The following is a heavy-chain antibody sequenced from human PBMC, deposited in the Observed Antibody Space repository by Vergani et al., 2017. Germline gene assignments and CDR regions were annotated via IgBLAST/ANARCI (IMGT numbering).Heavy chain of an antibody. CDR3: ARENALFGVDKVRSYYYYYMDV. CDR1: GGSISSGSYY. J-gene: IGHJ6*03. Sequence: QVQLQESGPGLVKPSQTLSLTCTVSGGSISSGSYYWSWIRQPAGKGLEWIGRIYTSGSTDYNPSLKSRVTISVDTSKNQFSLKLSPVTAADTAVYYCARENALFGVDKVRSYYYYYMDVWGKGTTVTVSS. D-gene: IGHD3-3*01. V-gene: IGHV4-61*02. CDR2: IYTSGST.